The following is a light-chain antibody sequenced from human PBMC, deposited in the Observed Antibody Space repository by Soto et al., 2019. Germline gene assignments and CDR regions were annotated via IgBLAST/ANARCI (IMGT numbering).Light chain of an antibody. Sequence: EIVLTQSPATLSLSPGERATLSCRASQSLSSSYLVWYQQKPGQAPRLLIYGASSRATGIPDRFSGSGSGTDFTLTISCLQSEDFATYYCQQYYSYPITFGQGTRLEI. CDR1: QSLSSSY. V-gene: IGKV3-20*01. J-gene: IGKJ5*01. CDR3: QQYYSYPIT. CDR2: GAS.